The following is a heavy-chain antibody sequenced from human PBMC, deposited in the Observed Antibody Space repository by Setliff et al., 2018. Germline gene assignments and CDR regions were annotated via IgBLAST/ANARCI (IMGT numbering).Heavy chain of an antibody. V-gene: IGHV4-34*01. D-gene: IGHD6-19*01. J-gene: IGHJ4*02. CDR3: ARGYGYSSGWYRVYFDY. Sequence: SETLSLTCAVYGGSFSGYYWSWIRQPPGKGLEWIGEINHSGSTNYNPYLKSRVTISVDTSKNQFSLKLSSVTAADTAVYYCARGYGYSSGWYRVYFDYWGQGTLVTVSS. CDR2: INHSGST. CDR1: GGSFSGYY.